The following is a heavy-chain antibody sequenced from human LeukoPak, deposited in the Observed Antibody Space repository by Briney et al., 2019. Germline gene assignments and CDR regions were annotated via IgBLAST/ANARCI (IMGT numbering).Heavy chain of an antibody. D-gene: IGHD6-25*01. CDR1: GGTFTHYN. V-gene: IGHV1-2*02. Sequence: ASVKVSCKASGGTFTHYNLHWVRQAPGQGLEWMGRINPNSGGTNYAQKFQGRVAMTRDTSVTTVYMELSRLTSDDTAMYYCTRLSAATQTNYWGQGTLVFVSS. CDR3: TRLSAATQTNY. CDR2: INPNSGGT. J-gene: IGHJ4*02.